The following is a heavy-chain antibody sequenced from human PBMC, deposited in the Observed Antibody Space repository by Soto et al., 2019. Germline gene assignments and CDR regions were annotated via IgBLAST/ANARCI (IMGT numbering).Heavy chain of an antibody. CDR3: ARISLGDYIWGSYRGIDY. Sequence: QVTLKESGPVLVKPTETLTLTCTVSGFSLSNARLGVGWIRQPPGKALEWLAHIFSNDEKSYSTSLKSRLTISMDTSKSQVVLTMTNMDPVDTATYYCARISLGDYIWGSYRGIDYWGQGTLVTVSS. V-gene: IGHV2-26*01. J-gene: IGHJ4*02. CDR2: IFSNDEK. CDR1: GFSLSNARLG. D-gene: IGHD3-16*02.